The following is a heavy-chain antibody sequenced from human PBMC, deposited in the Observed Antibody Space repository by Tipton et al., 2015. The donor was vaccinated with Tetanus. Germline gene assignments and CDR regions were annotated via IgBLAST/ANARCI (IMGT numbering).Heavy chain of an antibody. J-gene: IGHJ4*02. CDR3: ARAHCSDGVCNFDF. CDR1: GYIFTNYW. CDR2: IYPGDSDT. D-gene: IGHD2-15*01. Sequence: VQLVQSGGEVEKPGESLKISCKGSGYIFTNYWIGWVRQKPGKGLEWMGIIYPGDSDTRYSPSFQGQVTISVDKSISTAYLQWSSLKASDTSMFYCARAHCSDGVCNFDFWGQGALVTVAS. V-gene: IGHV5-51*01.